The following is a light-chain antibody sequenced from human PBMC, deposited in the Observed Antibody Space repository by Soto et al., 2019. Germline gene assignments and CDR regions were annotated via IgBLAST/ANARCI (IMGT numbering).Light chain of an antibody. CDR3: QHYNSYSEA. V-gene: IGKV1-5*03. CDR1: QSISSW. CDR2: KAS. J-gene: IGKJ1*01. Sequence: DIQVTQSPSTLSASVGDRVAITCRASQSISSWLAWYQQKPGKAPKLLIYKASSLESGVPSRFSGSGSGTEFTLTISSLQPDDFATYYCQHYNSYSEAFGQRTKVDIK.